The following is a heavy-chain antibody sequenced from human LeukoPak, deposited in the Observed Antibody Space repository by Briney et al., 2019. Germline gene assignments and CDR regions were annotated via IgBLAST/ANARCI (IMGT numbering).Heavy chain of an antibody. CDR3: AREDLNCGGDCFSY. J-gene: IGHJ4*02. CDR2: INWNGGST. D-gene: IGHD2-21*01. Sequence: HPGGSLRLSCAASGFTFDEYGMSWVRHAPGKGLEWVSGINWNGGSTGYADSVKGRFTISRDNAKNSLYLQMDSLRVDDTAVYYCAREDLNCGGDCFSYWGQGTLVTVSS. V-gene: IGHV3-20*04. CDR1: GFTFDEYG.